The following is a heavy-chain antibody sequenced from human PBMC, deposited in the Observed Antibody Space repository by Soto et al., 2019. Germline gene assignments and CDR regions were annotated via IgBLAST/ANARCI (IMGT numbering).Heavy chain of an antibody. CDR3: ARAGYRRRSGAFDI. CDR2: IKQDGSEI. J-gene: IGHJ3*02. Sequence: EVQLVESGGGLVQPGGSLRLSCAASGFTFSSYWMSWVRQAPGKGLEWVANIKQDGSEIYYVDSVKGRFTISRDNAKNSLYLQMNSLRAEDTAVYYCARAGYRRRSGAFDIWGQGTMVTVSS. V-gene: IGHV3-7*01. CDR1: GFTFSSYW. D-gene: IGHD2-15*01.